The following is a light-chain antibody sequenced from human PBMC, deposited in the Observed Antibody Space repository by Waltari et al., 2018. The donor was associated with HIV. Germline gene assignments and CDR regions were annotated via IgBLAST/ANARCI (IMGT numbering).Light chain of an antibody. V-gene: IGLV2-23*02. J-gene: IGLJ2*01. Sequence: QSALTQPASVSGSPGQSIPISCTGTSSDVGRYNIVSWYQQHPGKAPKLMIYEVSKRPSGVSNRFSGSKSGNTASLTISGLQAEDEADYYCCSYAGSSTPVFGGGTKLTVL. CDR3: CSYAGSSTPV. CDR2: EVS. CDR1: SSDVGRYNI.